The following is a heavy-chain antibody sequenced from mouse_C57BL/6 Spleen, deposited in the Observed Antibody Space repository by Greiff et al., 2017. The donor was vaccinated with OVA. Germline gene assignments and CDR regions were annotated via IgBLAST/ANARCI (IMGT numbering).Heavy chain of an antibody. V-gene: IGHV6-6*01. CDR2: IRNKANNHAT. J-gene: IGHJ1*03. D-gene: IGHD1-1*01. Sequence: EVHLVESGGGLVQPGGSMKLSCAASGFTFSDAWMDWVRQSPEKGLEWVAEIRNKANNHATYYAESVKGRFTISRDDSKSSVYLQMNSLRAEDTGIYYCTRDYGDGGYFDVWGTGTTVTVSS. CDR3: TRDYGDGGYFDV. CDR1: GFTFSDAW.